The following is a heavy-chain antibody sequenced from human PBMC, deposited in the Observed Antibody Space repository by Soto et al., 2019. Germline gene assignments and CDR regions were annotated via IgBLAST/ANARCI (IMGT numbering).Heavy chain of an antibody. CDR3: GRSRKEEIYRVGGNWFDP. V-gene: IGHV4-34*01. D-gene: IGHD3-16*01. CDR1: GGSFSGYY. CDR2: INHSGST. J-gene: IGHJ5*02. Sequence: PSETLSLTCAVYGGSFSGYYWSWIRQPPGKGLEWIGEINHSGSTNYNPSLKSRVTISVDTSKNQFSLKLSSVTAADTAVYYCGRSRKEEIYRVGGNWFDPWGQGTLVTVSS.